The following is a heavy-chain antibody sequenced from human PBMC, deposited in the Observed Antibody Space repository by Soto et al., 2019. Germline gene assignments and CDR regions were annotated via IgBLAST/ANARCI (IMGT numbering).Heavy chain of an antibody. Sequence: QVHLVQSGAEVRKPGASVKVSCKASGSTFSLYVIHWVGQAPGQGLEWMGWISAHNGDTIYAQKLQDRVTMTTDTSTSTAYMELRSLRSDDTAVYYCARDAPGTSGLAPNWGQGTLVTVSS. CDR1: GSTFSLYV. D-gene: IGHD2-21*01. CDR2: ISAHNGDT. J-gene: IGHJ4*02. CDR3: ARDAPGTSGLAPN. V-gene: IGHV1-18*01.